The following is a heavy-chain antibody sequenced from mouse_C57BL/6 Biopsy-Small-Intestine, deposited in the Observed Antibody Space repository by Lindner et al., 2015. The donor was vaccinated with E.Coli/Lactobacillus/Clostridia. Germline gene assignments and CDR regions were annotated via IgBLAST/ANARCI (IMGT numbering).Heavy chain of an antibody. Sequence: VQLQESGPELVKPGASVKISCKASGYAFSSSWMNWVKQRPGKGLEWIGRIYPGDGDTNYNGKCKGKATLTADKSSSTAYMQLSSLTSEDSAVYFCARRNSNYDAMDYWGQGTSVTVSS. D-gene: IGHD2-5*01. CDR2: IYPGDGDT. J-gene: IGHJ4*01. CDR1: GYAFSSSW. CDR3: ARRNSNYDAMDY. V-gene: IGHV1-82*01.